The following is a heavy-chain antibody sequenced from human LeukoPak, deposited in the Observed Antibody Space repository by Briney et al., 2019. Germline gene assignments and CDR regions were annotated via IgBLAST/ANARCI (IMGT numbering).Heavy chain of an antibody. CDR3: ARLVGDSYSDY. CDR1: GYIFTNDW. CDR2: IYPGDADT. V-gene: IGHV5-51*03. D-gene: IGHD2-21*02. Sequence: SGGSLRLSWMGSGYIFTNDWIAWVRQMPGKGLEWMGIIYPGDADTIYSPSFEGQVTISADKSINAAYLQWSSLKASATAMYYCARLVGDSYSDYWGQGTLVTVSS. J-gene: IGHJ4*02.